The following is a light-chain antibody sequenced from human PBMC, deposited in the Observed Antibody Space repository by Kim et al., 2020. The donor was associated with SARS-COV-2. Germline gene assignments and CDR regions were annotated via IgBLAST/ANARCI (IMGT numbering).Light chain of an antibody. J-gene: IGKJ5*01. CDR2: DAS. CDR3: QQYTGSPIT. CDR1: QSVRNGY. Sequence: VLTQSPGTLSLSPGERATLSCRASQSVRNGYLAWYKQKPGQAPRLLIYDASSRATGIPDRFSGSGSGTDFTLTISRLEPEDFAVYYCQQYTGSPITFGQGTRLGIK. V-gene: IGKV3-20*01.